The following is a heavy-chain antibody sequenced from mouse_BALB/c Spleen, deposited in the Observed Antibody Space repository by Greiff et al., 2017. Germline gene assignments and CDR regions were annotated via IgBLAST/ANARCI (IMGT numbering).Heavy chain of an antibody. V-gene: IGHV1-7*01. CDR1: GYTFTSYW. D-gene: IGHD1-1*01. Sequence: VQLQQSGAELAKPGASVKMSCKASGYTFTSYWMHWVKQRPGQGLEWIGYINPSTGYTEYNQKFKDKATLTADKSSSTAYTQLSSLTSEDSAVYYCARRTTVPDYFDYWGQGTTLTVSS. CDR3: ARRTTVPDYFDY. J-gene: IGHJ2*01. CDR2: INPSTGYT.